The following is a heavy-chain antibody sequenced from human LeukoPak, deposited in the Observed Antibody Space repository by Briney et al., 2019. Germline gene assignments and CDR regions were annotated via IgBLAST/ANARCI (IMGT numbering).Heavy chain of an antibody. D-gene: IGHD4-17*01. J-gene: IGHJ3*02. CDR2: IKEAGSEK. V-gene: IGHV3-7*04. Sequence: PGGSLRLSCAASGFTFSSYWMSWVRQAPGKGLEWVANIKEAGSEKYYVDSVKGRFTISRDNAKNSLYLQMNSLRAEDTAVYYCARTVTSDAFDIWGQGTVVTVSS. CDR3: ARTVTSDAFDI. CDR1: GFTFSSYW.